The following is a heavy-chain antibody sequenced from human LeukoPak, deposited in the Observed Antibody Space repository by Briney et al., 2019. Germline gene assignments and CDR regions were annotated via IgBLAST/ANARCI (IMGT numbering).Heavy chain of an antibody. D-gene: IGHD3-10*01. Sequence: QPGRSLRLSCAASGFTFSTYAMSWVRQAPGKGLEWVSVIGNSGGRTFYADSVKGRFTISRDNSRNTVHLQMNFLRAEDTAVYFCAKRASGSGTSLYHFDYWGQGALVTVSS. J-gene: IGHJ4*02. CDR3: AKRASGSGTSLYHFDY. CDR1: GFTFSTYA. V-gene: IGHV3-23*01. CDR2: IGNSGGRT.